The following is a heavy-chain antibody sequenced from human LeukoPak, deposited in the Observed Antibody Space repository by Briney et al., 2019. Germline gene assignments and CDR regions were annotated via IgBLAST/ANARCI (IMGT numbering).Heavy chain of an antibody. Sequence: GESLKISCKVSGYSFTSYWIGWVRQMPGKGLKWMGIIYPGDSDTRYSPSFQGQVTISADKSISTAYLQWSSLKASDTAMYYCARHRGYSSGWFDPWGQGTLVTVSS. V-gene: IGHV5-51*01. CDR3: ARHRGYSSGWFDP. CDR2: IYPGDSDT. D-gene: IGHD6-19*01. CDR1: GYSFTSYW. J-gene: IGHJ5*02.